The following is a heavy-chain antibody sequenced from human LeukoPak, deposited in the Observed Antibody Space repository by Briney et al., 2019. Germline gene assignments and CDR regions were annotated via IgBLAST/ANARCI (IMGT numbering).Heavy chain of an antibody. J-gene: IGHJ3*02. D-gene: IGHD3-3*01. CDR3: ARVARFLEWFDAFDI. Sequence: SQTLSLTCAISGDSVSSDSAAWNWIRQSPSRGLEWLGRTYYRSKWYNDYAVPVKSRITINPDTSKNQFSLKLSSVTAADTAVYYCARVARFLEWFDAFDIWGQGTMVTVSS. CDR1: GDSVSSDSAA. V-gene: IGHV6-1*01. CDR2: TYYRSKWYN.